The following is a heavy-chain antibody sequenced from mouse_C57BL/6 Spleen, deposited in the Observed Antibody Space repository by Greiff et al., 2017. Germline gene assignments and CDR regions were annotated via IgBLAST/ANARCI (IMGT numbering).Heavy chain of an antibody. V-gene: IGHV1-19*01. Sequence: EVKLQESGPVLVKPGASVKMSCKASGYTFTDYYMNWVKQSHGKSLEWIGVINPYNGGTSYNQKFKGKATLTVDKSSSTAYMELNSLTSEDSAVYYCARNGITTVVEKDYFDYWGQGTTLTVSS. CDR1: GYTFTDYY. J-gene: IGHJ2*01. CDR3: ARNGITTVVEKDYFDY. CDR2: INPYNGGT. D-gene: IGHD1-1*01.